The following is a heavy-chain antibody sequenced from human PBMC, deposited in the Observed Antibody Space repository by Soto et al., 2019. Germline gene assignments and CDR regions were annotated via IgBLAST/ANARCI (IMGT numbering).Heavy chain of an antibody. Sequence: LRLSCAASGFTFSSYGMHWVRQAPGKGLEWVAVIWYDGSNKYYADSVKGRFTISRDNSKNTLYLQMNSLRAEDTAVYYCARDISGGSYFDYWGQGTLVTVSS. J-gene: IGHJ4*02. CDR3: ARDISGGSYFDY. CDR2: IWYDGSNK. V-gene: IGHV3-33*01. CDR1: GFTFSSYG. D-gene: IGHD2-15*01.